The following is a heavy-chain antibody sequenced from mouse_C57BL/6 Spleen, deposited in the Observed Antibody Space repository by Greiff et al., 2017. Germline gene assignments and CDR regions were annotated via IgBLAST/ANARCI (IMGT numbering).Heavy chain of an antibody. CDR3: ASLSREGY. CDR1: GFTFSSYG. CDR2: ISSGGSYT. D-gene: IGHD6-1*01. Sequence: EVQLQESGGDLVKPGGSLKLSCAASGFTFSSYGMSWVRQTPDKRLEWVATISSGGSYTYYPDSVKGRFTISRDNAKNTLYLQMSSLKSEDTAMYYCASLSREGYWGQGTSVTVSS. J-gene: IGHJ4*01. V-gene: IGHV5-6*01.